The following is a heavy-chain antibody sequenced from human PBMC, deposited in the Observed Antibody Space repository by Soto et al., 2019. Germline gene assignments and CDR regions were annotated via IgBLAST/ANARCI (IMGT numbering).Heavy chain of an antibody. V-gene: IGHV3-15*01. Sequence: PGGSLRLSCAASRFSFSNAWMSWFRQAPGKGLEWVGRIKSKTDGGTTDYAAPVKGRFAISRDDSKNTVYLQMNSLKTDDTAVYYCTTDDPINKHWGQGTLVTVSS. CDR3: TTDDPINKH. CDR1: RFSFSNAW. J-gene: IGHJ4*02. CDR2: IKSKTDGGTT.